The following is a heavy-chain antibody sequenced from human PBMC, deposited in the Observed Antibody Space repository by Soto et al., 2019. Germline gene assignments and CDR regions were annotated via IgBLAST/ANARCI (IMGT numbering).Heavy chain of an antibody. V-gene: IGHV3-30*18. J-gene: IGHJ4*02. CDR2: ISYDGSNK. CDR1: GFTFSSYG. Sequence: GGSLSLSCAASGFTFSSYGLHWVGRAPSRGLEWVAVISYDGSNKYYADSVKGRFTISRDNSKNTLYLQMNSLRAEDTAVYYCAKDTVGATNYFDYWGQGTLVTVSS. CDR3: AKDTVGATNYFDY. D-gene: IGHD1-26*01.